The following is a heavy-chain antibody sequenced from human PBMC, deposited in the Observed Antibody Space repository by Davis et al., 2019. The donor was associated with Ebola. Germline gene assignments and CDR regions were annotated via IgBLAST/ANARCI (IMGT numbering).Heavy chain of an antibody. D-gene: IGHD3-10*01. J-gene: IGHJ4*02. V-gene: IGHV1-2*02. CDR3: ARDQRSYYYGSGSYSGDLDY. CDR2: INPDSGGT. Sequence: ASVKVSCKASGYTVTGYYLHWVRQAPEQGLEWMGWINPDSGGTNYAQKFQGRVTMTRDTSISTAYMELSRLTSDDTAVYYCARDQRSYYYGSGSYSGDLDYWGQGTLVTVSS. CDR1: GYTVTGYY.